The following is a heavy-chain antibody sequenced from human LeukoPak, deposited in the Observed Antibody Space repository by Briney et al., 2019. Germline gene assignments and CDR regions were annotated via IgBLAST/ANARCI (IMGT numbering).Heavy chain of an antibody. CDR1: GGSFSGYY. CDR3: ARGRIWGYEKRFDY. D-gene: IGHD3-3*01. V-gene: IGHV4-34*01. J-gene: IGHJ4*02. Sequence: PSETLSLTCAVYGGSFSGYYWSWIRQPPGKGLEWIGEINHSGSTNYNPSLKSRVTISVDTSKNQFSLKLSSVTAADTAVYYCARGRIWGYEKRFDYWGQGTLVTVSS. CDR2: INHSGST.